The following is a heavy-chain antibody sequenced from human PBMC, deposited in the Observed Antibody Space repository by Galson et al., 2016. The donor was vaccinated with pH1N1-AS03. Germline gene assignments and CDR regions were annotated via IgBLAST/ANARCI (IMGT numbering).Heavy chain of an antibody. V-gene: IGHV3-48*03. D-gene: IGHD5-24*01. CDR1: GFSLGSHE. J-gene: IGHJ3*01. CDR2: ITADGTSR. Sequence: SLRLSCAASGFSLGSHEMNWVRQAPGKGLEWISYITADGTSRKYADSLRGRFTITRDNANNLVFLYMSSLTVEDTGLYYCAREVGRRDGYIWTSDAFDVWGRGTTVIVSA. CDR3: AREVGRRDGYIWTSDAFDV.